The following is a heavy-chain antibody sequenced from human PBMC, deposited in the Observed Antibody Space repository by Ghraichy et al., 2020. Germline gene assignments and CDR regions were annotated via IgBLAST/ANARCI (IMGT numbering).Heavy chain of an antibody. CDR2: INHSGST. V-gene: IGHV4-34*01. J-gene: IGHJ4*02. CDR3: ARGLAVAGERDY. D-gene: IGHD6-19*01. CDR1: GGSFSGYY. Sequence: SETLSLTCAVYGGSFSGYYWSWIRQPPGKGLEWIGEINHSGSTNYNPSLKSRVTISVDTSKNQFSLKLSSVTAADTAVYYCARGLAVAGERDYWGQGTLVTVSS.